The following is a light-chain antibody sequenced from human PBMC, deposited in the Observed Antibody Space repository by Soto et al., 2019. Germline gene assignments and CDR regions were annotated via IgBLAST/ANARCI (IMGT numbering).Light chain of an antibody. CDR3: QQANSFPWT. Sequence: DIQMTQSPSSVSASVGDRVTITCRASQSISNWLAWYQQKPGKAPKLLVYTASNLQSGVPSRFSGSGSGTDFTLTINSLQPEDVATYYCQQANSFPWTFGHGTKVEI. V-gene: IGKV1-12*01. CDR2: TAS. CDR1: QSISNW. J-gene: IGKJ1*01.